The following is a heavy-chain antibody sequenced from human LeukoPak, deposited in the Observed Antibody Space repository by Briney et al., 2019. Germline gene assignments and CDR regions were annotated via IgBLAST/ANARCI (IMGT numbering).Heavy chain of an antibody. Sequence: SETLSLTYTVSGGSISSYYWSWIRQPAGKGLEWIGRIYTSGSTNYNPSLKSRVTMSVDTSKNQFSLKLSSVTAADTAVYYCARVGYYDSSGSYYFDYWGQGTLVTVSS. CDR1: GGSISSYY. D-gene: IGHD3-22*01. CDR3: ARVGYYDSSGSYYFDY. CDR2: IYTSGST. J-gene: IGHJ4*02. V-gene: IGHV4-4*07.